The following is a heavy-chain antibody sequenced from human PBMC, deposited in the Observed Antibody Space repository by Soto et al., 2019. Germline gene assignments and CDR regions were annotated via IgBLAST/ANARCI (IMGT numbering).Heavy chain of an antibody. D-gene: IGHD6-19*01. V-gene: IGHV4-34*01. CDR2: INHSGST. J-gene: IGHJ4*02. CDR1: GGSFSGYY. Sequence: SSETLSLTCAVYGGSFSGYYWSWIRQPPGKGLEWIGEINHSGSTNYSPSLKSRVTISVDTSKNQFSLKLSSVTAADTAVYYCASLHSSGWYYFDYWGQGTLVTVSS. CDR3: ASLHSSGWYYFDY.